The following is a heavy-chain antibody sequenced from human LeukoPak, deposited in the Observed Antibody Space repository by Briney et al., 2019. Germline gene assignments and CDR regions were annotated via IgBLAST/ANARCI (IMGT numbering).Heavy chain of an antibody. CDR2: ISGSGGST. CDR1: GFTFSSYA. Sequence: PGGSLRLSCAASGFTFSSYAISWVRQAPGKGVEWVSAISGSGGSTYYADSVKGRFTISRDNSKNTLYLQMNSLRAEDTAVYYCAKERRDHDYGDYNDYWGQGTLVTVSS. J-gene: IGHJ4*02. V-gene: IGHV3-23*01. CDR3: AKERRDHDYGDYNDY. D-gene: IGHD4-17*01.